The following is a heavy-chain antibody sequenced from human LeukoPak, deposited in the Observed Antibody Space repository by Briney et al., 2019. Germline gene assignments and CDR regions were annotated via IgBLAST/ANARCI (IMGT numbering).Heavy chain of an antibody. V-gene: IGHV3-53*01. J-gene: IGHJ2*01. CDR1: GFTFSSYW. Sequence: GGSLRLSCAASGFTFSSYWMHWVRQAPGKGLEWVSVIYSGGSTYYADSVKGRFTISRDNSKNTLYLQMNSLRAEDTAVYYCATGSGAYGDYGRGNWYFDLWGRGTLVTVSS. CDR2: IYSGGST. CDR3: ATGSGAYGDYGRGNWYFDL. D-gene: IGHD4-17*01.